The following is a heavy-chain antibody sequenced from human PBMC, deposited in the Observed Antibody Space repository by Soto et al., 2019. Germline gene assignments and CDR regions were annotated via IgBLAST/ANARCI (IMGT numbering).Heavy chain of an antibody. V-gene: IGHV4-59*01. Sequence: PSETLSLTCTVSGGSISSYYWSWIRQPPGKGLEWIGYIYYSGSTNYNPSLKSRVTISVDTSKNQFSLKLSSVTAADTAVYYCARARIRGYSYGYSFDYWGQGTLVTVSS. CDR1: GGSISSYY. CDR2: IYYSGST. D-gene: IGHD5-18*01. J-gene: IGHJ4*02. CDR3: ARARIRGYSYGYSFDY.